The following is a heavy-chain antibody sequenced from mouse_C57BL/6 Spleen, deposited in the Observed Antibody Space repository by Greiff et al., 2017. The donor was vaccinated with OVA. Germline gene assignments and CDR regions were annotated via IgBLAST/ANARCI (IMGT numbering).Heavy chain of an antibody. D-gene: IGHD1-1*01. CDR1: GYAFSSSW. CDR3: ARCYYGSSYGGAMDY. J-gene: IGHJ4*01. Sequence: QVHVKQSGPELVKPGASVKISCKASGYAFSSSWMNWVKQRPGKGLEWIGRIYPGDGDTNYNGKFKGKATLTADKSSSTAYMQLSSLTSEDSAVYFCARCYYGSSYGGAMDYWGQGTSVTVSS. CDR2: IYPGDGDT. V-gene: IGHV1-82*01.